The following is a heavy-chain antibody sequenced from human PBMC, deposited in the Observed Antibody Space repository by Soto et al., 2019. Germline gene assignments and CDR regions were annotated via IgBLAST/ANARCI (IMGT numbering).Heavy chain of an antibody. J-gene: IGHJ4*02. CDR1: GYTFTHYY. D-gene: IGHD3-10*01. CDR2: INPNGGVT. V-gene: IGHV1-46*01. CDR3: ATSVNSPMAFDY. Sequence: EASVKVSCKASGYTFTHYYMHWVRQAPGQGLEWMGIINPNGGVTTYAQKFRAGFTMTRDTSTNTVYMELSSLRSEDSAVYYCATSVNSPMAFDYWGQGTLVTVSS.